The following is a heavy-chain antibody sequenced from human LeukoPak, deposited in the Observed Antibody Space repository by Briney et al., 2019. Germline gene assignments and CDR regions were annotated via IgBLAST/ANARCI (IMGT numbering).Heavy chain of an antibody. D-gene: IGHD6-19*01. V-gene: IGHV1-2*02. CDR3: ARKIAVAAYLYFQH. CDR2: INPNSGGS. J-gene: IGHJ1*01. CDR1: GYTFTGYY. Sequence: ASVKVSCKASGYTFTGYYMHWVRQAPGQGLEWMGWINPNSGGSNYAQKFQGRVTMTRDTSISTAYMLLSRLRSDDTAVYYCARKIAVAAYLYFQHWGQGTLVAVSS.